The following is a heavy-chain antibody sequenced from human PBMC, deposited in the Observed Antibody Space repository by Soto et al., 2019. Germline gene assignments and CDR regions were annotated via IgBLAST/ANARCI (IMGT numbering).Heavy chain of an antibody. V-gene: IGHV4-30-2*01. CDR3: ARGRTDSSGYYYDY. D-gene: IGHD3-22*01. Sequence: ASETLSLTCAVSGGSISSGGYSWSWIRQPPGKGLEWIGYIYHSGSTYYNPSLKSRVTISVDRSKNQFSLKLSSVTAADTAVYYCARGRTDSSGYYYDYWGQGTLVTVSS. CDR2: IYHSGST. J-gene: IGHJ4*02. CDR1: GGSISSGGYS.